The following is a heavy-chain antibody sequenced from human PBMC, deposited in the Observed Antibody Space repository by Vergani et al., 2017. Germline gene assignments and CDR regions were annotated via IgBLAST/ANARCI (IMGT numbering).Heavy chain of an antibody. D-gene: IGHD3-10*02. J-gene: IGHJ6*03. V-gene: IGHV3-23*01. CDR2: ISGSGGNT. Sequence: EVQLLESGGGLVQPGGSLRLSCGASGFTFSSYAMTWVRQAPGKGLEWVSAISGSGGNTFYTDSVKGRFTISRDNSKDTLYLQMNSLRVEDTASYRCARGALYSFYYFMDVWGKGTTVKVSS. CDR1: GFTFSSYA. CDR3: ARGALYSFYYFMDV.